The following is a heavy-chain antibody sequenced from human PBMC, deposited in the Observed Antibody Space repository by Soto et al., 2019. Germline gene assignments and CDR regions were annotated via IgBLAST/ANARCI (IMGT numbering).Heavy chain of an antibody. CDR1: GYTFTSYA. Sequence: QVQLVQSGAEVKKPGASVQVSCKASGYTFTSYAMHWVRQAPGQRLEWMGWINAGNGNTKYSQKFKGRVTITRDTSASTAYMELSSLRSEDTAVYYCARSIVVVTALDYWGQGTLATVSS. CDR2: INAGNGNT. J-gene: IGHJ4*02. V-gene: IGHV1-3*01. CDR3: ARSIVVVTALDY. D-gene: IGHD2-21*02.